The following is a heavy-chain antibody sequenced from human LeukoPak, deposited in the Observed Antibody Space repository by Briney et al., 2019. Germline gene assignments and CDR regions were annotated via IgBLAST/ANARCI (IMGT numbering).Heavy chain of an antibody. J-gene: IGHJ6*03. V-gene: IGHV3-23*01. CDR3: AKSLTAITRLTPYYYYMDV. CDR1: GFTFSSYA. D-gene: IGHD2-21*02. CDR2: ISGSGGST. Sequence: PGGSLRLSCAASGFTFSSYAMSWVRQAPGKGLEWVSAISGSGGSTYYADSVKGRFTISRDNSKNTLYLQMNSLRAEDTAVYYCAKSLTAITRLTPYYYYMDVWGKGTTVTVSS.